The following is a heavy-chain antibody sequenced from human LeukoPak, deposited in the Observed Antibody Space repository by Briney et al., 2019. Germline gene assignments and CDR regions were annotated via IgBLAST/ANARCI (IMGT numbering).Heavy chain of an antibody. CDR1: GFTFNTYN. J-gene: IGHJ6*03. CDR3: AREHSGYDFPGRDYYYMDV. Sequence: GGSLRLSCAASGFTFNTYNMNWVRQAPGKGLEWVSSISSSSSSYIYYADSVRGRFTISRDNAKNSLYLQMNSLRAEDTAVYYCAREHSGYDFPGRDYYYMDVWGKGTTVTVSS. CDR2: ISSSSSSYI. D-gene: IGHD5-12*01. V-gene: IGHV3-21*01.